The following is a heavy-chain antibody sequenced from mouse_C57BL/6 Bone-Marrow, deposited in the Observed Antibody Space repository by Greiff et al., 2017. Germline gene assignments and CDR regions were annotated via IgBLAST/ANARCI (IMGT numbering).Heavy chain of an antibody. CDR2: IWWDDDK. CDR3: ARMSLYYGSSYFDY. Sequence: QVTLKESGPGILQPSQTLSLTCSFSGFSLSTFGMGVGWIRQPSGQGLEWLAHIWWDDDKYYNPALKSRLTNSKDTSKNQVFLRIANVDTADTAPYYCARMSLYYGSSYFDYWGQGTTLTVSS. V-gene: IGHV8-8*01. CDR1: GFSLSTFGMG. D-gene: IGHD1-1*01. J-gene: IGHJ2*01.